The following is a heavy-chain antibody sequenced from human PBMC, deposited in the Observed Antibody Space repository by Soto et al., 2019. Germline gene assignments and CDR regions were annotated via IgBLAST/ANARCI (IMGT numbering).Heavy chain of an antibody. Sequence: SVQGSCKASGGTFSSYAISWVRQAPGQGLEWMGGIIPIFGTANYAQKFQGRVTITADESTSTAYMELSSLRSEDTAVYYCARDYPGMGIAVAGHLDYWGQGTLVTV. D-gene: IGHD6-19*01. CDR2: IIPIFGTA. CDR3: ARDYPGMGIAVAGHLDY. CDR1: GGTFSSYA. J-gene: IGHJ4*02. V-gene: IGHV1-69*13.